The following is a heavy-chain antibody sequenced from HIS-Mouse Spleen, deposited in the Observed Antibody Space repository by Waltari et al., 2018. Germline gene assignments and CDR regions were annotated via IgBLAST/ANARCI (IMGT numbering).Heavy chain of an antibody. D-gene: IGHD7-27*01. J-gene: IGHJ4*02. Sequence: EVQLVESGGGLVQPGGSLRLSCAASGFTCRCSWMSWVRRAPGKGLEWVANIKQDGSEKYYVDSVKGRFTISRDNAKNSLYLQMNSLRAEDTAVYYCARAIHELGIYFDYWGQGTLVTVSS. CDR2: IKQDGSEK. CDR1: GFTCRCSW. V-gene: IGHV3-7*01. CDR3: ARAIHELGIYFDY.